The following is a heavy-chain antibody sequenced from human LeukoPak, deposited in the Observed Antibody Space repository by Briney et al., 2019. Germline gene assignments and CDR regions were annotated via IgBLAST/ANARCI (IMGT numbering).Heavy chain of an antibody. V-gene: IGHV4-59*01. J-gene: IGHJ6*03. D-gene: IGHD6-13*01. CDR1: GVSISSYY. CDR2: IYYSGST. CDR3: ARAPGYSSSWYYYMDV. Sequence: PSETLSLTCTVSGVSISSYYWSWIRQPPGKGLEGMGYIYYSGSTNYNPSLKSRVTISVDTSKNQFSLKLSSVTAADTAVYYCARAPGYSSSWYYYMDVWGKGTTVTVSS.